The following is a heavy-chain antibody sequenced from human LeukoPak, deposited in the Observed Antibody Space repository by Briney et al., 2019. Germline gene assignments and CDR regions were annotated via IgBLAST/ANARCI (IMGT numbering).Heavy chain of an antibody. CDR3: AREMGSSSYVLDV. CDR1: GFTFSSYA. Sequence: GGSLRLSCAAPGFTFSSYAMSWVRQAPGKGLEWVSAISGSGGSTYYADSVKGRFTISRDNAKNTLLLQVNSLRAEDTGVYYCAREMGSSSYVLDVWGQGTMVTVSS. D-gene: IGHD2-2*01. CDR2: ISGSGGST. V-gene: IGHV3-23*01. J-gene: IGHJ3*01.